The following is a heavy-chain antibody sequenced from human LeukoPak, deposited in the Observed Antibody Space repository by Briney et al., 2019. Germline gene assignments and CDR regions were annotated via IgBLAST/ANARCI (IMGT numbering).Heavy chain of an antibody. D-gene: IGHD1-26*01. J-gene: IGHJ5*02. CDR1: GYTFTTYY. CDR3: ARIVGAIRAINWFDP. V-gene: IGHV1-46*01. Sequence: GASVKVSCKASGYTFTTYYMHWVRQAPGQGLEWMGIINPSGGSTNYAQKFQGRVTMTRDMSTSTVYMELSSLRSEDTAVYYCARIVGAIRAINWFDPWGQGTLVTVSS. CDR2: INPSGGST.